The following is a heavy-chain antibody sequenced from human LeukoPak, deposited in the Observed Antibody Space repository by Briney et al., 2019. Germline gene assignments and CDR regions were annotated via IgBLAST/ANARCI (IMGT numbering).Heavy chain of an antibody. V-gene: IGHV3-21*01. J-gene: IGHJ4*02. D-gene: IGHD4-17*01. CDR2: ISSSSSYI. CDR1: GFTFSSYS. CDR3: ARESARYGDYYFDY. Sequence: GSLRLSCAASGFTFSSYSMNWVRQASGKGLEWVSSISSSSSYIYYADSVKGRFTISRDNAKNSLYLQMNSLRAEDTAVYYCARESARYGDYYFDYWGQGTLVTVSS.